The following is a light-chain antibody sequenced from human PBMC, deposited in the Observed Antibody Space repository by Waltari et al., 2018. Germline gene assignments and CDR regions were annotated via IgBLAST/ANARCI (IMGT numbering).Light chain of an antibody. J-gene: IGLJ3*02. CDR3: SSYTSSSTWV. V-gene: IGLV2-18*02. CDR2: EVS. Sequence: QSALTQPPSMSGSPGHSVTLSCTGTSTAVGTYNRVSWYQHPPGTAPKLVIYEVSNRPSGVPDRFSGSKSGNTASLTISGLQAEDEADYYCSSYTSSSTWVFGGGTKLTVL. CDR1: STAVGTYNR.